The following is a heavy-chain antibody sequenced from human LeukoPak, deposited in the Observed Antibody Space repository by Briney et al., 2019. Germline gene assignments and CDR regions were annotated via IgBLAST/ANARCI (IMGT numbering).Heavy chain of an antibody. CDR3: ANSYSSGWFVDY. V-gene: IGHV3-23*01. J-gene: IGHJ4*02. D-gene: IGHD6-19*01. CDR2: ISGSGGST. Sequence: GGSLRLSCAASGFTFSSYAMSWVRQAPGKGLEWVSAISGSGGSTYYADSVKGRFTISRVNSKNTLYLQMNSLRAEDTAVYYCANSYSSGWFVDYWGQGTLVTVSS. CDR1: GFTFSSYA.